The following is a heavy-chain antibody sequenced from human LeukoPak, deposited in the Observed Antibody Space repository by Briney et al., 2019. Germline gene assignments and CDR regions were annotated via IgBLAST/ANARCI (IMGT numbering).Heavy chain of an antibody. CDR2: INPNSGGT. J-gene: IGHJ5*02. Sequence: ASVKVSCKASGYTFTGYYMHWVRQAPGQGLEWMGRINPNSGGTNYAQKFQGRVTMTRDTSISTAYMELSRLRSDDTAGYYCARERTIAARKGDWFDPWGQGTLVTVSS. D-gene: IGHD6-6*01. V-gene: IGHV1-2*06. CDR3: ARERTIAARKGDWFDP. CDR1: GYTFTGYY.